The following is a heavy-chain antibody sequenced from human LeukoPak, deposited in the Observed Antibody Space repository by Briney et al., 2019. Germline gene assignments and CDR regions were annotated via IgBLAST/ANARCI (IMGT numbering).Heavy chain of an antibody. D-gene: IGHD6-25*01. CDR2: MNPNSGNT. V-gene: IGHV1-8*01. CDR3: ARAERKRERDYYYDYMDV. J-gene: IGHJ6*03. CDR1: VYSLTRYG. Sequence: ASVNVSCKHSVYSLTRYGINLVRQAPAQGLEWTGLMNPNSGNTGYAQKFQSRVTLTRNTSLSTDYMELSSLRSEDTAVHYCARAERKRERDYYYDYMDVWGKGTKVRVSS.